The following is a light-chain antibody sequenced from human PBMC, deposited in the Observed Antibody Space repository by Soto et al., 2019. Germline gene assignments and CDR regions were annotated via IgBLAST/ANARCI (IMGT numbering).Light chain of an antibody. V-gene: IGLV2-8*01. CDR2: EVS. Sequence: QSALTQPPSASGSPGQSVTISCTGTSSDIGGYNYVSWYQQHPGKAAKLMIYEVSKRPSRVPDLFSGSKSGNTASLTVSGLQAEDEADYYCSSYAGSTHYVFGSGTKLTVL. J-gene: IGLJ1*01. CDR1: SSDIGGYNY. CDR3: SSYAGSTHYV.